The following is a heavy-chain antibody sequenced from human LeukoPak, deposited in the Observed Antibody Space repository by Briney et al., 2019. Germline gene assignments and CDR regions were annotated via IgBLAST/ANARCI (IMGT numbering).Heavy chain of an antibody. J-gene: IGHJ2*01. CDR3: ARDRGATFARTNWYFDL. V-gene: IGHV1-18*01. CDR2: ISAYNGNT. CDR1: GYTFTSYG. Sequence: ASVKVSCKASGYTFTSYGISWVRQAPGQGLEWMGWISAYNGNTNYAQKLQGRVTMTTDTSTSTAYMELRSLRSDDTAVYYCARDRGATFARTNWYFDLWGRGTLVTVSS. D-gene: IGHD1-26*01.